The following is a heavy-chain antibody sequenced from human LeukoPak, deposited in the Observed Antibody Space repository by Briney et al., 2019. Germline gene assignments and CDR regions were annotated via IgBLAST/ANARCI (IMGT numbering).Heavy chain of an antibody. CDR1: GYTFISYA. Sequence: GASVKVSCKASGYTFISYAMHWVRQAPGQRLEWMGWINAGNGNTKYSQKFQGRVTITRDTSASTAYMELSSLRSEDTAVYYCAREWGSSSFGLDYYYYYGMDVWGKGTTVTVSS. CDR2: INAGNGNT. D-gene: IGHD6-13*01. CDR3: AREWGSSSFGLDYYYYYGMDV. J-gene: IGHJ6*04. V-gene: IGHV1-3*01.